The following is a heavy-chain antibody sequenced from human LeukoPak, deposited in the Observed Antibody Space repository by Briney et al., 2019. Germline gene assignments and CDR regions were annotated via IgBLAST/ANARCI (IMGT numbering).Heavy chain of an antibody. CDR2: MNPNSGNT. Sequence: ASVKVSCKASGYTVTSYDINWVRQATGQGLEWMGWMNPNSGNTGYAQKFQGRVTMTRNTSISTAYMELSSLRSEDTAVYYCARERSITIFGVAKYGMDVWGQGTTVTVSS. J-gene: IGHJ6*02. V-gene: IGHV1-8*01. CDR3: ARERSITIFGVAKYGMDV. CDR1: GYTVTSYD. D-gene: IGHD3-3*01.